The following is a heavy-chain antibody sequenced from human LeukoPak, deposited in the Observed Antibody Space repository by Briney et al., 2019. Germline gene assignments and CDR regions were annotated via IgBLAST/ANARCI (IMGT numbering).Heavy chain of an antibody. CDR2: IYYSGSA. J-gene: IGHJ4*02. CDR3: ARGWYYYDSSGYS. CDR1: GGSISSSSYY. V-gene: IGHV4-39*01. D-gene: IGHD3-22*01. Sequence: SETLSLTCTVSGGSISSSSYYWGWLRQPPGKGLEWLGSIYYSGSAYYNPSLKSRVTISVDTSKNQFSLKLSSVTAADTAVYYCARGWYYYDSSGYSWGQGTLVTVSS.